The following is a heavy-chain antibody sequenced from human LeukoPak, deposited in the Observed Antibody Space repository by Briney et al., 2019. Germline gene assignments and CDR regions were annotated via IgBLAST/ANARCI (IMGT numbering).Heavy chain of an antibody. CDR1: GGTFSSYA. D-gene: IGHD3-3*01. CDR3: ARVRGYDFWGGYYSDYYYYMDV. V-gene: IGHV1-69*05. J-gene: IGHJ6*03. CDR2: IIPIFGTA. Sequence: XVKVSCKASGGTFSSYAISWVRQAPGQGLEWMGGIIPIFGTANYAQKFQGRVTITTDESTSTAYMELSSLRSEDTAVYYCARVRGYDFWGGYYSDYYYYMDVWGKGTTVTVSS.